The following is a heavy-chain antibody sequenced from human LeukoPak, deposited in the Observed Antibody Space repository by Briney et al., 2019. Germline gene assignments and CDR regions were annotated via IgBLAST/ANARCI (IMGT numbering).Heavy chain of an antibody. CDR2: IKGVGDRA. D-gene: IGHD2-8*01. J-gene: IGHJ4*02. CDR1: GITFDYHA. V-gene: IGHV3-23*01. Sequence: GGSLRLSCVVSGITFDYHALSWVRQAPGKGLEWVSGIKGVGDRADYADSVRGRFIISRDISKNTLYLQMYSLRADDTAVYYCAKDRSCTNNICHGDFDYWGQGTLVTVSS. CDR3: AKDRSCTNNICHGDFDY.